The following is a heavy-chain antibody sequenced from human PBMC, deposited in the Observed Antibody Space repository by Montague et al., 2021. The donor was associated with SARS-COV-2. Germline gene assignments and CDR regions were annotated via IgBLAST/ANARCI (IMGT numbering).Heavy chain of an antibody. Sequence: SLRLSCAASGFTFNTHAMSWVRQAPGKGLEGVAGLSGTGYRTKYADSVKGRFTVSRDNSKNTLYLQMDSLRVEDTALYYCARGYNNGPFDCWGQGTLVTVSA. CDR3: ARGYNNGPFDC. J-gene: IGHJ4*02. V-gene: IGHV3-23*01. CDR2: LSGTGYRT. CDR1: GFTFNTHA. D-gene: IGHD2-2*02.